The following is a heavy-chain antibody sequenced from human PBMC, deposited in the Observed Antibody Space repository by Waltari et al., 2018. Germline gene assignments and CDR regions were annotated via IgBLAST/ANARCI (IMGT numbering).Heavy chain of an antibody. Sequence: QVQLQESGPGLVKPSQTLSLTCTVSGGSISSGSYYWSWIRQPAGKGLEWIGRIYTSGSTNYNPSLKSRVTISVDTSKNQFSLKLSSVTAADTAVYYCARMPVAAAGAYYFDYWGQGTLVTVSS. CDR2: IYTSGST. D-gene: IGHD6-13*01. CDR1: GGSISSGSYY. V-gene: IGHV4-61*02. J-gene: IGHJ4*02. CDR3: ARMPVAAAGAYYFDY.